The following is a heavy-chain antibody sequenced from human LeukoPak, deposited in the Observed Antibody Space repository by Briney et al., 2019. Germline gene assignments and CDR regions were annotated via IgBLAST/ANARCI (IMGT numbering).Heavy chain of an antibody. J-gene: IGHJ6*02. CDR3: ARDLEIRGYYYGMDA. CDR1: GFTFSSYD. CDR2: IGTAGDT. D-gene: IGHD5-24*01. V-gene: IGHV3-13*01. Sequence: GGSLRLSCAASGFTFSSYDMHWVRQATGKGLEWVSAIGTAGDTYYPGSVKGRFTISRENAKNSLYLQMNSLRAEDTAVYYCARDLEIRGYYYGMDAWGQGTTVTVSS.